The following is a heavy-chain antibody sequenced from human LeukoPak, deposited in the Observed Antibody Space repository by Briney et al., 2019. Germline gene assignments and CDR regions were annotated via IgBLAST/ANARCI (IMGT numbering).Heavy chain of an antibody. Sequence: GGSLRLSCAASGFTFSSYAMHWVRQAPGKGLEYVSAISSNGGSTYYANSVKGRFTISRDNSKNTLYLQMGSLRAEDMAVYYCARDAPLYYYGSGSYYDYWGPGTLVTVSS. CDR2: ISSNGGST. CDR1: GFTFSSYA. V-gene: IGHV3-64*01. D-gene: IGHD3-10*01. J-gene: IGHJ4*02. CDR3: ARDAPLYYYGSGSYYDY.